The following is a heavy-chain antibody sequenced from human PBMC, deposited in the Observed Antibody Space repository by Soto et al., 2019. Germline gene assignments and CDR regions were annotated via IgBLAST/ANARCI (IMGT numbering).Heavy chain of an antibody. D-gene: IGHD3-10*01. CDR1: GFSFSHAW. V-gene: IGHV3-15*01. Sequence: GGSLRLSCAAAGFSFSHAWMTWVRQAPGKGLEWVGHISSRVHGATADYAAPVKGRFTISRDDSESTLYLEMNSLKTEDTGIYYCTTRGNYYYYYGIDAWGQGTTVTVSS. J-gene: IGHJ6*02. CDR2: ISSRVHGATA. CDR3: TTRGNYYYYYGIDA.